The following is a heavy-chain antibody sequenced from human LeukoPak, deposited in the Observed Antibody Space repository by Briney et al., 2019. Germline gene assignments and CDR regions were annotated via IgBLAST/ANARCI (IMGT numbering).Heavy chain of an antibody. D-gene: IGHD1-1*01. CDR2: INWNGGST. Sequence: RAGGSLRLSCAASGFTFDDYGMSWVRQAPGKGLEWVPGINWNGGSTGYADSVKGRFTISRDTAKNSLYLQMNSLRAEDTALYYCARDMEPDAFDIWGQGTMVTVSS. J-gene: IGHJ3*02. CDR1: GFTFDDYG. CDR3: ARDMEPDAFDI. V-gene: IGHV3-20*04.